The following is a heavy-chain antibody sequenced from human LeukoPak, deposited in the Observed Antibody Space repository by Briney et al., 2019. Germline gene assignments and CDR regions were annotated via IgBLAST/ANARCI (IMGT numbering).Heavy chain of an antibody. CDR1: GFTFDDYG. J-gene: IGHJ4*02. CDR3: AKEGFGDDYFDY. CDR2: IQSDGSDQ. D-gene: IGHD3-10*01. Sequence: PGGSLRLSCAASGFTFDDYGMHWVRQAPGKGLEWVAFIQSDGSDQYYADSVKGRLSISRDNSKNTLYLQMNSLRTEDTAVYYCAKEGFGDDYFDYWGQGTLVTVSS. V-gene: IGHV3-30*02.